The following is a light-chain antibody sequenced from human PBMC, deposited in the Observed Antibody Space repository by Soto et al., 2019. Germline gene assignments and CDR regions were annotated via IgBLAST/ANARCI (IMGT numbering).Light chain of an antibody. J-gene: IGKJ1*01. V-gene: IGKV1-5*01. CDR1: QGIASW. CDR2: DAS. CDR3: QQYNSNSGT. Sequence: DIQMTQSPSTLSSSVGDRVTITCRASQGIASWLAWFQQKPGKAPKVLIYDASTLVSGVPSRFSGSGSGTAFTLTITSLQPDDFATYYCQQYNSNSGTFGQGTKVDI.